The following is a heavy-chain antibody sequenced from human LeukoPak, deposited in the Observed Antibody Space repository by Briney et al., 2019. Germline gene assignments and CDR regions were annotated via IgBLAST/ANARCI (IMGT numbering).Heavy chain of an antibody. CDR1: GFTFSGSA. CDR2: IRSKVNSYAT. V-gene: IGHV3-73*01. J-gene: IGHJ4*02. D-gene: IGHD1-7*01. CDR3: TKLALTGTTNY. Sequence: GGSLRLSCAASGFTFSGSAMRWVRQASGKGLEWVGRIRSKVNSYATAYAASVKGRFAISRDDSKNMAYLQMNSLKTEDTAVYYCTKLALTGTTNYWGQGTLVTVSS.